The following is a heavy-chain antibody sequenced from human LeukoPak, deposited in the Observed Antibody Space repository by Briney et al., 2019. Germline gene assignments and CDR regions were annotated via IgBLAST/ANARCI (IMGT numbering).Heavy chain of an antibody. D-gene: IGHD3-22*01. Sequence: SVKVSCKASGGTFSSYAISWVRQAPGQGLEWMGGIIPIFGTANYAQKFQGRVTITTDESTSTAYMELSSLRSEDTAVYYCARGGDSSGYYYEGDYFDYWGQGTLVTVSS. CDR1: GGTFSSYA. V-gene: IGHV1-69*05. CDR3: ARGGDSSGYYYEGDYFDY. J-gene: IGHJ4*02. CDR2: IIPIFGTA.